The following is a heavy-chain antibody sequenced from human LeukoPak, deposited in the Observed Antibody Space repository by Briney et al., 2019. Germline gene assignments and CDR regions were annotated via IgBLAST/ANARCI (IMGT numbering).Heavy chain of an antibody. CDR1: GFPLAAYG. D-gene: IGHD3-10*01. CDR3: VRSGTYNLWYFDL. J-gene: IGHJ2*01. Sequence: GGSLRLSCVGSGFPLAAYGMHWVRQTPGKGLEWVAFINSDLITIHYADSVKGRFTVSRDNSQNTLDLQMRSLRPEDTALYHCVRSGTYNLWYFDLWGRGTLVTVSS. CDR2: INSDLITI. V-gene: IGHV3-30*02.